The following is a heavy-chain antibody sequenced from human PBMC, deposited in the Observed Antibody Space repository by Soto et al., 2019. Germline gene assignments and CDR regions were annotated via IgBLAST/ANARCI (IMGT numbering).Heavy chain of an antibody. CDR3: ARNYDSGGYRPEYYFDY. V-gene: IGHV4-59*01. CDR2: IYYSGST. J-gene: IGHJ4*02. CDR1: GGSISSYY. D-gene: IGHD3-22*01. Sequence: SETLSLTCTVSGGSISSYYWSWIRQPPGKGLEWIGYIYYSGSTNYNPPLKSRVTISVDTSKNQFSLKLSSVTAADTAVYYCARNYDSGGYRPEYYFDYWGQGTLVTVSS.